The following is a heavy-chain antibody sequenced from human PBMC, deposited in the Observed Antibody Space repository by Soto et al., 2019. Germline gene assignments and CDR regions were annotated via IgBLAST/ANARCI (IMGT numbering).Heavy chain of an antibody. CDR2: ISSSSSYI. CDR3: AGSWTGYSRHGMDF. D-gene: IGHD6-13*01. V-gene: IGHV3-21*01. J-gene: IGHJ6*02. Sequence: GGSLRHPCAASGFTLSSYSINWVRPAPGKGLEWVSSISSSSSYIYYADSVKGRFTISRDNAKNSLYLQMNSLRAEDTAVYYCAGSWTGYSRHGMDFWGQGTTVTVSS. CDR1: GFTLSSYS.